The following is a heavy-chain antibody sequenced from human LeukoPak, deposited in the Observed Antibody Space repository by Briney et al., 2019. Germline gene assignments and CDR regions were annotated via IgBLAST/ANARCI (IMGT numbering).Heavy chain of an antibody. J-gene: IGHJ3*02. CDR3: ARDPSGYSNAFDI. Sequence: GGSVRLSCAASGFIVSSNYMSWVRQAPGKGLEWVSVIYNDGRTYYADSVKGRFTISRDNSKNTLYLQMTSLRADDTAMYYCARDPSGYSNAFDIWGQGTMVTVSS. CDR2: IYNDGRT. D-gene: IGHD3-22*01. CDR1: GFIVSSNY. V-gene: IGHV3-53*01.